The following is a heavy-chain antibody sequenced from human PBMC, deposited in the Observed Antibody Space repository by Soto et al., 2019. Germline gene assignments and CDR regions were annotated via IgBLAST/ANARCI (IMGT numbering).Heavy chain of an antibody. CDR2: ISASNGDT. J-gene: IGHJ6*01. CDR1: GNSFSSYV. CDR3: ARMVDSGDDTGKIAV. V-gene: IGHV1-18*01. Sequence: QVHLVQSGGELKKPGASVKVSCRASGNSFSSYVISWVRQAPGQGLEWMGWISASNGDTNYAQKCEGRVVLTTNSPAVPAYREEKSLTCEATAVYFCARMVDSGDDTGKIAVCGEGNTVTVSS. D-gene: IGHD4-17*01.